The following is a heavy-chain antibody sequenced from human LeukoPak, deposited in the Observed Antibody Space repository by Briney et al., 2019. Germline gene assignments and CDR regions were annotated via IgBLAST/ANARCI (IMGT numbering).Heavy chain of an antibody. V-gene: IGHV3-48*03. CDR3: ARIGDTHYYSQDY. J-gene: IGHJ4*02. CDR2: ISGSSSTI. CDR1: GFTFSSYE. Sequence: GGSLRLSCAASGFTFSSYEMNGVRQGPGKGLEWVSYISGSSSTIYYADSVKGRFTISRDNAKNSLYLQMNSLRAEDTAVYYCARIGDTHYYSQDYWGQGTLVTVSS. D-gene: IGHD3-10*01.